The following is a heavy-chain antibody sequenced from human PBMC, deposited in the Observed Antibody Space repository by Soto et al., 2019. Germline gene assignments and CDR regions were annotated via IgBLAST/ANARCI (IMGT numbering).Heavy chain of an antibody. CDR1: VYTFGNYD. Sequence: AAVKVSCKASVYTFGNYDINWVRQATGQGLEWMGWMNPNTGDTGYPQKFQGRVTMTRDTSITTADMEMSSLRSEDTAMYYCARSNFGSGVYFDYWGQGAPVTVSS. D-gene: IGHD3-16*01. CDR2: MNPNTGDT. CDR3: ARSNFGSGVYFDY. V-gene: IGHV1-8*01. J-gene: IGHJ4*02.